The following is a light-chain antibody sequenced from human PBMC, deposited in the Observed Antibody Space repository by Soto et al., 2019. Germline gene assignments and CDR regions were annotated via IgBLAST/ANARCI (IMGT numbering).Light chain of an antibody. CDR2: GAS. CDR3: QQYHNWPPLT. J-gene: IGKJ4*01. Sequence: VMTQSPATLSVSPGERATLSCRASQSVSSNLAWYQQKPGQAPRLLIYGASTRATGIPARFSGSGSGTEFTLTISSLQSEDFAVYYCQQYHNWPPLTFGGGTKVEIK. CDR1: QSVSSN. V-gene: IGKV3-15*01.